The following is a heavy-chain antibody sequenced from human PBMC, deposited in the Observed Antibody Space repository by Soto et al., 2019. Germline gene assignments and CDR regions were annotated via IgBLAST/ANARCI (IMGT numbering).Heavy chain of an antibody. CDR1: GFTFISYS. CDR3: ARDKDWGWHDY. J-gene: IGHJ4*02. V-gene: IGHV3-30-3*01. D-gene: IGHD2-8*02. CDR2: ISHDGART. Sequence: QVQLVESGGGIVQPGESLRLSCEASGFTFISYSIHWVRQAPGKGLEWVATISHDGARTSYADSVNGRFTISRDNSKTPVYLEMKSLRVEDTAVYHCARDKDWGWHDYWGQGTLVTVSS.